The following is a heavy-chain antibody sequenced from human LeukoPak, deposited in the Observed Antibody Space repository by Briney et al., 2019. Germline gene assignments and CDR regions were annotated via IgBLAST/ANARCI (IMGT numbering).Heavy chain of an antibody. Sequence: GGSLRLSCAASGFTFSSFWMHWVRQPPGKGLEWVSAISGSGGSTYYADSVKGRFTISRDNSKNTLYLQMNSLRAEDTAVYYCAKSGTYYDFWSGYSNYYYYGMDVWGQGTTVTVSS. V-gene: IGHV3-23*01. CDR1: GFTFSSFW. CDR3: AKSGTYYDFWSGYSNYYYYGMDV. J-gene: IGHJ6*02. D-gene: IGHD3-3*01. CDR2: ISGSGGST.